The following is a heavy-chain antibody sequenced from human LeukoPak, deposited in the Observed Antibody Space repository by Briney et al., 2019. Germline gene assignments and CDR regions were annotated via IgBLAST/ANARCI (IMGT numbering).Heavy chain of an antibody. CDR1: GGSISSSSYY. J-gene: IGHJ4*02. V-gene: IGHV4-39*01. CDR3: AKTVQYYGSGTSYYFDY. D-gene: IGHD3-10*01. Sequence: PSETLSLTCTVSGGSISSSSYYWGWIRQPPGKGLEWIGSIYYSGSTYYNPSLKSRVTISVDTFKNQFSLKLSSVTAADTAVYYCAKTVQYYGSGTSYYFDYWGQGTLVTVSS. CDR2: IYYSGST.